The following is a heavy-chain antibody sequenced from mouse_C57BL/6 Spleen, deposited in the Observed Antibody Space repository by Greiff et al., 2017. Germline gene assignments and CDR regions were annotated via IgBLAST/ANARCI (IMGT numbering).Heavy chain of an antibody. CDR2: INPNNGGT. CDR1: GYTFTDYN. D-gene: IGHD2-10*01. Sequence: EVQLQQSGPELVKPGASVKMSCKASGYTFTDYNMHWVKQSHGKSLEWIGYINPNNGGTSYNQKFKGKATLTVNKSSSTAYMELRSLTSEDSAVYYCAPYYGRNWYFDVWGTGTTVTVSS. J-gene: IGHJ1*03. V-gene: IGHV1-22*01. CDR3: APYYGRNWYFDV.